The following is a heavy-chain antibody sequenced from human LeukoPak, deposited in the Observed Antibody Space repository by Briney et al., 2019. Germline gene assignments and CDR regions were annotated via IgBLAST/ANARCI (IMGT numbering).Heavy chain of an antibody. CDR2: IMIGGDGK. CDR1: GFTFSSND. J-gene: IGHJ4*02. CDR3: VRAAPRDCSPASCSLFDT. D-gene: IGHD2-2*01. Sequence: GGSLRLSCAASGFTFSSNDMSWVRRAPRKGLEWVSTIMIGGDGKHYADSVKGRFIISRDRSESTLYLQMNGLRADDTAVYYCVRAAPRDCSPASCSLFDTWGQGTLVTVSS. V-gene: IGHV3-23*01.